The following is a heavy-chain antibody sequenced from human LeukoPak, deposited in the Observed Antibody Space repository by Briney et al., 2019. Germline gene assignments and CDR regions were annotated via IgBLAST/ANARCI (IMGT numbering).Heavy chain of an antibody. V-gene: IGHV4-34*01. CDR3: ARERVVSDYNWFDP. D-gene: IGHD6-25*01. CDR2: VNRVGYT. Sequence: SETLSLTCAVHGASFAGYSWGWIRQSPGKGLEWIGEVNRVGYTIYNPSLKSRVNISIDTSTTQLSLRLSSVTVADTAVYFCARERVVSDYNWFDPWGQGTLVTVSS. J-gene: IGHJ5*02. CDR1: GASFAGYS.